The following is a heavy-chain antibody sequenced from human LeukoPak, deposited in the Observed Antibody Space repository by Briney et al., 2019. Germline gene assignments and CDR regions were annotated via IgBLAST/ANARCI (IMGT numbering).Heavy chain of an antibody. CDR2: IYYSGST. V-gene: IGHV4-31*03. D-gene: IGHD2-8*02. J-gene: IGHJ6*02. Sequence: PSETLSLTCTVSGGSISSGGYYWSWIRQHPGKGXXXXGYIYYSGSTYYNPSLKSRVTISVDTSKNQFSLKLSSVTAADTAVYYCTTGTYYYYGMDVWGQGTTVTVSS. CDR1: GGSISSGGYY. CDR3: TTGTYYYYGMDV.